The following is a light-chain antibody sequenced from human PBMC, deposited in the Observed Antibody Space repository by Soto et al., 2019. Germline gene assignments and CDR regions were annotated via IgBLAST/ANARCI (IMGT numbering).Light chain of an antibody. J-gene: IGLJ1*01. V-gene: IGLV2-8*01. CDR1: SSDVGGYKY. CDR2: EVS. CDR3: SSYAGSNNV. Sequence: QSVLTQPPSASGSPGQSVTISCTGTSSDVGGYKYVSWYQQHPGKAPKLMIYEVSKWPSGVPDRFSGSKSGNTASLTVSGLQAEDEADYYCSSYAGSNNVFGTGTKLTVL.